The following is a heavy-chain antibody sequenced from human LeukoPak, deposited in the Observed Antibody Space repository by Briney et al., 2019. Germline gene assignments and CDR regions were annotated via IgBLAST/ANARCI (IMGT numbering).Heavy chain of an antibody. CDR1: GFTVSSNY. CDR3: ARSLGLRGFDY. V-gene: IGHV3-53*01. J-gene: IGHJ4*02. CDR2: IYSGGST. D-gene: IGHD5-12*01. Sequence: PGGPLRLSCAASGFTVSSNYMSWVRQAPGKGLEWVSVIYSGGSTYYADSVKGRFTISRDNSKNTLYLQMNSLRAEDTAVYYCARSLGLRGFDYWGQGTLVTVSS.